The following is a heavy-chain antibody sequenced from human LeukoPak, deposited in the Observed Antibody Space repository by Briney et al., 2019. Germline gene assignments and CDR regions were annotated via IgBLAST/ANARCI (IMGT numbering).Heavy chain of an antibody. V-gene: IGHV4-59*08. J-gene: IGHJ6*02. Sequence: SETLSLTCSVSGGSISNYYWTWIRQPPGKGLEWIGYIYYSGNTNYNPSLKSRVTISLGTSKNQLSLKLTSVTAADTAVYYCARRSRGTSVGMDVWGQGTTVTVSS. CDR3: ARRSRGTSVGMDV. CDR2: IYYSGNT. D-gene: IGHD1-1*01. CDR1: GGSISNYY.